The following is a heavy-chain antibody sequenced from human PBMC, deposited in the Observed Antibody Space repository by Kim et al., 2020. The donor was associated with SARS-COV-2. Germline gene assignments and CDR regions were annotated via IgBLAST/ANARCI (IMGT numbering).Heavy chain of an antibody. Sequence: TTANPSPKSRVTISVDTSNTQFSLKLSSVTAADTAVYFCARGVSPVVAANWGQGTLVTVSS. J-gene: IGHJ4*02. CDR2: T. V-gene: IGHV4-59*09. D-gene: IGHD2-15*01. CDR3: ARGVSPVVAAN.